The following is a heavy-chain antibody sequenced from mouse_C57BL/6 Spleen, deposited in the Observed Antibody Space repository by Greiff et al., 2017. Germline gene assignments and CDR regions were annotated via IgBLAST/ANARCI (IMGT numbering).Heavy chain of an antibody. CDR1: GFSLTSYA. Sequence: VQVVESGPGLVAPSQSLSITCTVSGFSLTSYAISWVRQPPGTGLEWLGVIWTGGGTHFTSALKSRLSRSKDNTKSQVILKMIRLHTDDAARYYCAWCGSSYDYAMDYWGQGTSVTVSS. CDR3: AWCGSSYDYAMDY. CDR2: IWTGGGT. J-gene: IGHJ4*01. V-gene: IGHV2-9-1*01. D-gene: IGHD1-1*01.